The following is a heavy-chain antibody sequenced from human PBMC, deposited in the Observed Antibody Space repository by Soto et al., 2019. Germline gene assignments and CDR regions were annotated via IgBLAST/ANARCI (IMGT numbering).Heavy chain of an antibody. V-gene: IGHV4-34*01. CDR2: INHSGST. CDR1: GGSFRGYY. CDR3: ARRLNRVLRYFDWSPHFDY. D-gene: IGHD3-9*01. Sequence: SETLSLTCAVYGGSFRGYYWSWIRQPPGKGLEWIGEINHSGSTNYNPSLKSRVTISVDTSKNQFSLKLSSVTAADTAVYYCARRLNRVLRYFDWSPHFDYWGQGTLVTVSS. J-gene: IGHJ4*02.